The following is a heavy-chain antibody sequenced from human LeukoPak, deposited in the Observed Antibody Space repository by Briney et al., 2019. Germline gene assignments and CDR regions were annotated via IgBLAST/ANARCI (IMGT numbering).Heavy chain of an antibody. J-gene: IGHJ6*02. CDR2: ISSSSSYI. CDR3: ARDGSIAAPSPSGV. V-gene: IGHV3-21*01. Sequence: GGSLRLSCAASGFTFSSYSMNWVRQAPGKGLEWVSSISSSSSYIYYADSVKGRFTISRDNAKNSLYLQMNSLRAEDTAVYYCARDGSIAAPSPSGVWGQGTTVTVSS. D-gene: IGHD6-6*01. CDR1: GFTFSSYS.